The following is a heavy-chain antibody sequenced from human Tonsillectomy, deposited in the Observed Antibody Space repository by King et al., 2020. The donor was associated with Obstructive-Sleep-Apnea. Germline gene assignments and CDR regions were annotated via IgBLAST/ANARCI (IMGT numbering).Heavy chain of an antibody. V-gene: IGHV3-11*06. CDR3: ARGGGLTSFDY. D-gene: IGHD3-16*01. CDR1: GFTFSNYY. J-gene: IGHJ4*02. Sequence: QLVQSGGDLVKPGGSLRLSCAASGFTFSNYYMTWIRQAPGKGLEWVSYISSSSSYANYVDSVKGRFTISRDNAKNSLFLQMNSLRAEDTAVYYCARGGGLTSFDYWGQGILVTVSS. CDR2: ISSSSSYA.